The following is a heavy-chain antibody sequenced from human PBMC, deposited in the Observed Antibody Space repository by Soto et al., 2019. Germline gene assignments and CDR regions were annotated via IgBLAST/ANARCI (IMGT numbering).Heavy chain of an antibody. Sequence: EVQLVESGGGLVQPGGSLRLSCAASAFTFSNYWMSWVRQAPGRGLELVANINKDGDEKYYVDYVKGRFTISRDNAKNSLYLQMNSLRAEDTAVYSCAREFRSSGWYGTPPDRRFYGMDVWGRGTTVTVSS. V-gene: IGHV3-7*01. CDR3: AREFRSSGWYGTPPDRRFYGMDV. CDR1: AFTFSNYW. D-gene: IGHD6-19*01. CDR2: INKDGDEK. J-gene: IGHJ6*02.